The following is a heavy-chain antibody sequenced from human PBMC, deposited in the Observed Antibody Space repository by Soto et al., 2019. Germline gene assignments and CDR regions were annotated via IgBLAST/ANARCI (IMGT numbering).Heavy chain of an antibody. J-gene: IGHJ4*02. CDR3: ARAPSYYDSSGYYSI. CDR1: GGSITSSSYY. D-gene: IGHD3-22*01. Sequence: PSETLSLTCTVSGGSITSSSYYWGWIRQPPGKGLEWIGYIYYSGSTNYNPSLKSRVTISVDTSKNQFSLKLSSVTAADTAVYYCARAPSYYDSSGYYSIWGQGTLVTVSS. CDR2: IYYSGST. V-gene: IGHV4-61*05.